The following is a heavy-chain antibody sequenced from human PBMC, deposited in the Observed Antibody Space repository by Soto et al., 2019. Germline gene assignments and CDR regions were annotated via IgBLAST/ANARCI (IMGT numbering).Heavy chain of an antibody. V-gene: IGHV1-46*01. CDR3: ASTWGYCSSTSCYEMDV. CDR2: IIPSYGST. CDR1: GYTFTNYC. Sequence: GASVKVSCKASGYTFTNYCMHWVRQAPGQGLEWMGMIIPSYGSTNNAQKFQGRVTITADKSTSTAYMELSSLRSEDTAVYYCASTWGYCSSTSCYEMDVWGQGTTVTVSS. J-gene: IGHJ6*02. D-gene: IGHD2-2*01.